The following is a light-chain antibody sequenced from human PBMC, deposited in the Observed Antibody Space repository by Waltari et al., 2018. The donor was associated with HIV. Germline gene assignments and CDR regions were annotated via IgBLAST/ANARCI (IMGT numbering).Light chain of an antibody. Sequence: QSALTQPPPASGSPGQSVTISCAGSSSDVGRYDYVSWYQHHPGKAPKLIIFEVSKRPSGVPHRFSGSKSGNTASLTVSGLQADDEADYFCASYAGSIDYLLFGGGTKLTVL. J-gene: IGLJ2*01. CDR2: EVS. CDR1: SSDVGRYDY. CDR3: ASYAGSIDYLL. V-gene: IGLV2-8*01.